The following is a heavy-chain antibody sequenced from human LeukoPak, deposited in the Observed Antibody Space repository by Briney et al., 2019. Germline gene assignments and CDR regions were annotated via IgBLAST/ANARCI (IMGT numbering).Heavy chain of an antibody. D-gene: IGHD1-26*01. CDR1: GFTFTSYA. J-gene: IGHJ3*02. CDR2: IYSGGST. CDR3: AREGIVGATTSDAFDI. V-gene: IGHV3-53*01. Sequence: GGSLRLSCAASGFTFTSYAMSWVRQAPGKGLEWVSVIYSGGSTYYADSVKGRFTISRDNSKNTLYLQMNSLRAEDTAVYYCAREGIVGATTSDAFDIWGQGTMVTVSS.